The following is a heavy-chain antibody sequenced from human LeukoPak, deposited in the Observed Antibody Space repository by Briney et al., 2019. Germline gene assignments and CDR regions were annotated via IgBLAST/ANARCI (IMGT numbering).Heavy chain of an antibody. Sequence: GGSLRLSCAASGFTFSYYWMGWVRQAPGKGLEWVANIKQDGSEKYYVDSVKGRFIISRDNAKNSLYLQMNSLRAEDTAVYYCTYGSGSYPEYFQHWGQGTLVTVSS. CDR3: TYGSGSYPEYFQH. CDR1: GFTFSYYW. J-gene: IGHJ1*01. V-gene: IGHV3-7*02. D-gene: IGHD3-10*01. CDR2: IKQDGSEK.